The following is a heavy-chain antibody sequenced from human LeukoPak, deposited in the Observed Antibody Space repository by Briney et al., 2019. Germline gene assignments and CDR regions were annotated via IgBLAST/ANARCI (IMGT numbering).Heavy chain of an antibody. V-gene: IGHV3-13*01. Sequence: GGSLRLSCAASGFTFSSYDMHWVRQATGKGLEWVSAIGTAGDTYYPGSVKGRFTISRENAENSLYLQMNSLRAGDTAVYYCARDGGGYSYGSYYYYGMDVWGQGTTVTVSS. CDR1: GFTFSSYD. D-gene: IGHD5-18*01. CDR3: ARDGGGYSYGSYYYYGMDV. CDR2: IGTAGDT. J-gene: IGHJ6*02.